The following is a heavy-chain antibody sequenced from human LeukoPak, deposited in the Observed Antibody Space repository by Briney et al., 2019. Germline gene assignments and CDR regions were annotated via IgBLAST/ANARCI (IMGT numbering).Heavy chain of an antibody. V-gene: IGHV3-15*01. CDR1: GFTFSYAY. CDR2: IKSKGDGGTT. J-gene: IGHJ4*02. Sequence: KPGGSLRLSCAASGFTFSYAYMNWVRQAPGKGPELVGRIKSKGDGGTTDYAAPVKGRFTISRDDSKNMLYLQMNSLTTEDTAVYYCTTVTMVREINWGQGTLVTVSS. D-gene: IGHD3-10*01. CDR3: TTVTMVREIN.